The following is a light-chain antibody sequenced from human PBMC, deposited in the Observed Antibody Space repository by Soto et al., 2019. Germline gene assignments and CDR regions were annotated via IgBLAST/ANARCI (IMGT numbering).Light chain of an antibody. CDR1: QSPVDGNGITA. CDR2: RVS. CDR3: MQDALFST. Sequence: DIVMTQTPLSLRVTPGQPASSSCSSSQSPVDGNGITALSWLHQRPGQPPRLLIYRVSNRFSGVPDRFSGSGAGTDFTLKINTVEAEDVGVYYCMQDALFSTFGQGTKVEIK. V-gene: IGKV2-24*01. J-gene: IGKJ1*01.